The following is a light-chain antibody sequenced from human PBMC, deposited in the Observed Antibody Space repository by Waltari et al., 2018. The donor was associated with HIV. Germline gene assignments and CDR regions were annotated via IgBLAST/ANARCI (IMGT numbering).Light chain of an antibody. CDR1: QNIYSF. CDR3: QQGHTTPRT. CDR2: AAS. Sequence: DIQMTQSPSSLSAAVGDSVNITCRASQNIYSFLNWYQHKPGKVPKVLIYAASTLENGVPSRFRGTGSSTDFTLTINNVQPEDFATYFCQQGHTTPRTFGQGTNVETK. V-gene: IGKV1-39*01. J-gene: IGKJ2*01.